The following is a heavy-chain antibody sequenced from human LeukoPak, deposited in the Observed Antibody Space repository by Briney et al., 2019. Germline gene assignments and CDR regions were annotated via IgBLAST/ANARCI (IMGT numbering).Heavy chain of an antibody. CDR1: GFTFSDYY. D-gene: IGHD3-9*01. V-gene: IGHV3-11*01. CDR2: ISSSGSTI. J-gene: IGHJ4*02. CDR3: ARAGLLTGYPFDY. Sequence: PGGSLRLSCAASGFTFSDYYMSWIRQAPGKGLEWVSYISSSGSTIYYADSVKGRFTISRDNTKKSLYLQMNSLRAEDTAVYYCARAGLLTGYPFDYWGQGTLVTVSS.